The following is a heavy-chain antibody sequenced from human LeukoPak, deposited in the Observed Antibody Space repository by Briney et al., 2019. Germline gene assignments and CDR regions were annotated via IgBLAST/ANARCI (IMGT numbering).Heavy chain of an antibody. CDR1: GFTFTGYY. J-gene: IGHJ4*02. CDR2: INPNSGGT. D-gene: IGHD6-19*01. CDR3: ARVNYRGAVAGNIVY. V-gene: IGHV1-2*02. Sequence: ASVKVSCKASGFTFTGYYMHWVRQAPGQGLEWMGWINPNSGGTNYAQKFQGRVTMTRDTSITTAYMELTSLRSDDTAVYYCARVNYRGAVAGNIVYWGQGTLVTVSS.